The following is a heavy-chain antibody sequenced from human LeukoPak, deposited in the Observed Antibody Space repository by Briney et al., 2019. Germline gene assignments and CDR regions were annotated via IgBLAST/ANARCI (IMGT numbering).Heavy chain of an antibody. CDR3: AGDLYCSSTSCYPFDY. J-gene: IGHJ4*02. Sequence: SETLSLTCTVSGGSISSYYWSWIRQPAGKGLEWIGRIYTSGSTNYNPSLKSRATMSVDTSKNQFSLKLSSVTAADTAVYYCAGDLYCSSTSCYPFDYWGQGTLVTVSS. CDR1: GGSISSYY. V-gene: IGHV4-4*07. CDR2: IYTSGST. D-gene: IGHD2-2*01.